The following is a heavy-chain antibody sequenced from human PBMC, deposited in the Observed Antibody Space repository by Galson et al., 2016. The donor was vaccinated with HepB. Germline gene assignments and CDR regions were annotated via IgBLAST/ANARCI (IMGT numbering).Heavy chain of an antibody. D-gene: IGHD6-13*01. V-gene: IGHV3-53*01. J-gene: IGHJ6*02. CDR2: IYGAGST. CDR3: ARDVRVGSSWYPYSGGMDV. CDR1: GFTVSRNY. Sequence: SLRLSCAASGFTVSRNYMSWVRQAPGKGLEWVSLIYGAGSTYYADSVKGRFTISRDNSKNTRYLQLNSLRVEDPAVDYCARDVRVGSSWYPYSGGMDVWGQGTTVTVSS.